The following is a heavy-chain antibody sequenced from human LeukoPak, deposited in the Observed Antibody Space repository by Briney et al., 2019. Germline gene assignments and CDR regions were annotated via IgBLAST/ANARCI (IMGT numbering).Heavy chain of an antibody. CDR2: ISSNGGST. V-gene: IGHV3-64*01. Sequence: GGSLRLSCAASGFTFSSYAMRWVRQAPGKGLEYVSAISSNGGSTYYANSVKGRFTISRDNSKNTLYLQMGSLRAEDMAVYYCARVGGSYSFDYWGQGTLVTVSS. D-gene: IGHD1-26*01. CDR3: ARVGGSYSFDY. CDR1: GFTFSSYA. J-gene: IGHJ4*02.